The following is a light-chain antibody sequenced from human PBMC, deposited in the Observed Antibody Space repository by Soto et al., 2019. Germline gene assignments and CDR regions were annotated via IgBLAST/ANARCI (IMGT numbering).Light chain of an antibody. Sequence: DIPMTQSPSTLSASVGDRVTITCRAGQSISNWLAWYQQKPGKAPKLLIYHASSLESGVPSRFSGRGFGTEFTLTISSLQPDDFAMYYCQQYKSFSPVTFGQGTKLEIK. CDR3: QQYKSFSPVT. CDR2: HAS. CDR1: QSISNW. V-gene: IGKV1-5*01. J-gene: IGKJ2*01.